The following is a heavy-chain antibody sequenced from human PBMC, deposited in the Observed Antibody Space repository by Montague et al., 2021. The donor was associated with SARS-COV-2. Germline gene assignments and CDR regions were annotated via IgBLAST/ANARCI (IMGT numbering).Heavy chain of an antibody. CDR3: ARLVETYYYYYGMDV. Sequence: SETLSLICTVSGGSISSSSYYWGWIRQPPGKGLEWIGSIYYSGSTYYNPSLKSRVTISVDTSKNQFSLKLSSVTAADTAVYYCARLVETYYYYYGMDVWGQGTTVTVSS. J-gene: IGHJ6*02. V-gene: IGHV4-39*01. CDR1: GGSISSSSYY. CDR2: IYYSGST. D-gene: IGHD4-23*01.